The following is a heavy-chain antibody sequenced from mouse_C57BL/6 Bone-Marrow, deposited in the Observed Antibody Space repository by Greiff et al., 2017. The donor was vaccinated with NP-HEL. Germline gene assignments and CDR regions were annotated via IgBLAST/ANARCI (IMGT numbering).Heavy chain of an antibody. CDR1: GYSFTCYF. CDR3: ARSRLLRGVFDV. CDR2: INPYNGDT. V-gene: IGHV1-20*01. D-gene: IGHD2-13*01. J-gene: IGHJ1*03. Sequence: VQLQQSGPELVKPGDSVKISCKASGYSFTCYFMNWVMQSHGKSLEWIGRINPYNGDTFYNQKFKGKATLTVDKSSSTAHMELRSLTSEDSAVYYCARSRLLRGVFDVWGTGTTVTVSS.